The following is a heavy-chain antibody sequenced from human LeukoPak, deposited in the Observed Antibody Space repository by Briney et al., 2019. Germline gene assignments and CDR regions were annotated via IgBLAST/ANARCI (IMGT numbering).Heavy chain of an antibody. CDR2: IYTSGSA. V-gene: IGHV4-4*07. Sequence: PSETLSLTCTVSGGSISCYYGSWIRQPAGKGLEWIGRIYTSGSANYNPSLKSRVTISVDTSKNQFSLKLSSVTAADTAVYYCARGYDFWSGHPDAFDIWGQGTMVTASS. CDR3: ARGYDFWSGHPDAFDI. CDR1: GGSISCYY. J-gene: IGHJ3*02. D-gene: IGHD3-3*01.